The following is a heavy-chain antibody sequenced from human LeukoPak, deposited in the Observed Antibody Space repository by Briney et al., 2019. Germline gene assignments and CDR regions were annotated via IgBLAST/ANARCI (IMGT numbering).Heavy chain of an antibody. Sequence: GGSLRLSCAASGFTFSSYWMSWVRQAPGKGLEWVANIKQDGSEKYYVDSVKGRFTISRDNAKNSLYLQMNSLRAEDTAVYYCASVVDGGYIVVVPAATSADLNYYMDVWGKGTTVTVSS. CDR3: ASVVDGGYIVVVPAATSADLNYYMDV. CDR1: GFTFSSYW. V-gene: IGHV3-7*01. J-gene: IGHJ6*03. CDR2: IKQDGSEK. D-gene: IGHD2-2*01.